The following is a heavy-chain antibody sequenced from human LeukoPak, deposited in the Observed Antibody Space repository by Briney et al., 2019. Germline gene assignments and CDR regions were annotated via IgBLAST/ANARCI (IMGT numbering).Heavy chain of an antibody. V-gene: IGHV3-74*01. CDR2: INSDGSST. Sequence: GGSLRLSCAASGFTFSSYWMHWVRQAPGKGLVWVSRINSDGSSTSYADSVKGRFTISRDNAKNTLYLQMNSLRAEDTAVYYCARGAARPYYYYYMDVWGKRTTVTVSS. CDR3: ARGAARPYYYYYMDV. CDR1: GFTFSSYW. D-gene: IGHD6-6*01. J-gene: IGHJ6*03.